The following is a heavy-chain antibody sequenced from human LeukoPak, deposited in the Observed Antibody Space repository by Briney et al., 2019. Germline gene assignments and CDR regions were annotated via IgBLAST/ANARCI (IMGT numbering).Heavy chain of an antibody. CDR1: GGSISSYY. CDR2: IYYSGST. Sequence: PSETLSLTCTVSGGSISSYYWSWIRQPPGKELEWIGYIYYSGSTNYNPSLKSRVTISVDTSKNQFSLKLSSVTAADTAVYYCARGSYCSSTSCYTNRYFDLWGRGTLVTVSS. V-gene: IGHV4-59*01. D-gene: IGHD2-2*02. J-gene: IGHJ2*01. CDR3: ARGSYCSSTSCYTNRYFDL.